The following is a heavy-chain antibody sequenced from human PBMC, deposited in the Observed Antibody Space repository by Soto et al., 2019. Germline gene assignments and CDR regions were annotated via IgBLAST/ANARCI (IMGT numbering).Heavy chain of an antibody. CDR1: GGSICSYY. J-gene: IGHJ4*02. D-gene: IGHD5-18*01. CDR2: IYYSGST. V-gene: IGHV4-59*12. CDR3: AREGGYSYGSH. Sequence: PSETLSLTCTVSGGSICSYYWSWIRQPPGKGLEWIGYIYYSGSTNYNPSLKSRVTISVDTSKNQFSLKLSSVTAADTAVYYCAREGGYSYGSHWGQGTLVTVSS.